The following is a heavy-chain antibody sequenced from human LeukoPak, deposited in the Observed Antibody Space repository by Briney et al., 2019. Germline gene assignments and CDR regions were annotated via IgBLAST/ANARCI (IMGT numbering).Heavy chain of an antibody. Sequence: ASVKVSCKASGYTFTGYYMHWVRQAPGQGLEWMGWINPNSGNTGYAQKFQGRVTMTRNTSISTAYMELSSLRSEDTAVYYCARGRLVRGVIIKTLNWFDPWGQGTLVTVSS. CDR1: GYTFTGYY. CDR3: ARGRLVRGVIIKTLNWFDP. V-gene: IGHV1-8*02. CDR2: INPNSGNT. D-gene: IGHD3-10*01. J-gene: IGHJ5*02.